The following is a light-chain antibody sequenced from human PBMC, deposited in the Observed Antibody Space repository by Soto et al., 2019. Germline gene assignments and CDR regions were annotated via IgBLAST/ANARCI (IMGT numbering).Light chain of an antibody. V-gene: IGKV1-39*01. CDR2: GAS. CDR3: QQTHSVPYT. J-gene: IGKJ2*01. CDR1: QVIISY. Sequence: DIQMTQSPSSLSASVGDRVTITCRSSQVIISYVSWYQQRPGQAPKLVVLGASNLRAVVPSRFSASGSLTDFDLSISDLQPEDLASYYCQQTHSVPYTFGQGTRLEI.